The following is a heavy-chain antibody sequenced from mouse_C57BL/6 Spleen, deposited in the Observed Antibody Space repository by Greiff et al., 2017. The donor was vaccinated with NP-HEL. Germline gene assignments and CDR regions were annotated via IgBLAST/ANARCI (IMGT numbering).Heavy chain of an antibody. CDR3: ARRGFLYAMDY. J-gene: IGHJ4*01. V-gene: IGHV1-69*01. CDR2: IDPSDSYT. Sequence: QVQLKQPGAELVMPGASVKLSCKASGYTFTSYWMHWVKQRPGQGLEWIGEIDPSDSYTNYNQKFKGKSTLTVDKSSSTAYMQLSSLTSEDSAVYYCARRGFLYAMDYWGQGTSVTVSS. CDR1: GYTFTSYW.